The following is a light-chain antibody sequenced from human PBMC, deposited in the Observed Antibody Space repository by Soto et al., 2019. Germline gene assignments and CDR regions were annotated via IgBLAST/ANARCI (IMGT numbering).Light chain of an antibody. Sequence: DIQMTQSPSSLSASVGDRVTITCRASQGISNYLAWYQQRPGEVPKLLIYAASTLQSGVPSRFSGSGSGTDFTLTISSLQPEDVATYYCQKYSSVITFGQGTRLDIK. CDR2: AAS. CDR3: QKYSSVIT. V-gene: IGKV1-27*01. CDR1: QGISNY. J-gene: IGKJ5*01.